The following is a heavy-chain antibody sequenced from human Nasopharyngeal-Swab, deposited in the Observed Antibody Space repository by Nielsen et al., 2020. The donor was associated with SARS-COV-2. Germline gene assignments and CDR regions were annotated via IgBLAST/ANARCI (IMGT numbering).Heavy chain of an antibody. Sequence: GESLKISCAASGLTFSSYAMSWVRQAPGKGLEWVSAISGSGGSTYYADSVKGRFTISRDNSKNTLYLQMNSLRAEDTAVYYCAKDQAGYSSSSGVFDYWGQGTLVTVSS. J-gene: IGHJ4*02. CDR1: GLTFSSYA. D-gene: IGHD6-6*01. CDR3: AKDQAGYSSSSGVFDY. CDR2: ISGSGGST. V-gene: IGHV3-23*01.